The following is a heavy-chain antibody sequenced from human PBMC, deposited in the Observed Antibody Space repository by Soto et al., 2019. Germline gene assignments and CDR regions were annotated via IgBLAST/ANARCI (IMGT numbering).Heavy chain of an antibody. CDR3: AKIFTDYSNQSPFDY. V-gene: IGHV3-30*18. Sequence: QVQLVESGGGVVQPGRSLRLSCAASGFTSSSYGMHWVRQAPGKGLEWVAVISYDGSNKYYADSVKGRFTISRDNSKNTRYLQMNSLRAEDTAVYYCAKIFTDYSNQSPFDYWGQGTLVTVSS. CDR2: ISYDGSNK. CDR1: GFTSSSYG. J-gene: IGHJ4*02. D-gene: IGHD4-4*01.